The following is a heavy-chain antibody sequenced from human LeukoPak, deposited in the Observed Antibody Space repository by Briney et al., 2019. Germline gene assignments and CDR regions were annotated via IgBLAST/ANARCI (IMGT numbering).Heavy chain of an antibody. V-gene: IGHV3-23*01. D-gene: IGHD6-13*01. CDR2: ISGSGGQT. J-gene: IGHJ4*02. CDR1: GFTFSNYA. CDR3: AKDRRVAAAASAFDY. Sequence: GGSLRLSCATSGFTFSNYAMSWVRQAPGKGLEWVSTISGSGGQTYHADSVKGRFTISRDNSKNTLYLQMNSLRAEDTAVYYCAKDRRVAAAASAFDYWGQGTLVTVSS.